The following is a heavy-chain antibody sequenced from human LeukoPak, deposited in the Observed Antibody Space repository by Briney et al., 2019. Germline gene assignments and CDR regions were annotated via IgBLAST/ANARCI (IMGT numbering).Heavy chain of an antibody. CDR2: INTNTGNP. CDR3: ASEESYGDYEPTDAFDI. CDR1: GYTFTSYA. V-gene: IGHV7-4-1*02. J-gene: IGHJ3*02. Sequence: GASVKVSCKASGYTFTSYAMNWVRQAPGQGLEWMGWINTNTGNPTYAQGFTGRFVFSLDTSVSTAYLQISSLKAEDTAVYYCASEESYGDYEPTDAFDIWGQGTMVTVSS. D-gene: IGHD4-17*01.